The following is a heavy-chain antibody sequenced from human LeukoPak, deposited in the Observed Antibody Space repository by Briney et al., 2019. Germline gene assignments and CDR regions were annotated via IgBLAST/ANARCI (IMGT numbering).Heavy chain of an antibody. CDR1: GESFSGYY. D-gene: IGHD4-17*01. Sequence: SETLSLTCAVYGESFSGYYWSWIRQPPGKGLEWIGEINHSGSTNYNPSLKSRVTISVDTSKNQFSLKLSSVTAADTAVYYCARDLSLYGDYGYWGQGTLVTVSS. CDR2: INHSGST. J-gene: IGHJ4*02. V-gene: IGHV4-34*01. CDR3: ARDLSLYGDYGY.